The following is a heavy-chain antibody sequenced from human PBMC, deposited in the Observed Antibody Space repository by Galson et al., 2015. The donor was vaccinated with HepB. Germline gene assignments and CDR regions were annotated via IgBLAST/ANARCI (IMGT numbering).Heavy chain of an antibody. D-gene: IGHD1-1*01. CDR2: IMTSSSNI. CDR3: ARGWNDAPTRMDVFDI. J-gene: IGHJ3*02. CDR1: GFTFSTYS. Sequence: SLRLSCAASGFTFSTYSMNWVRQAPGQGPEWVSSIMTSSSNIYYADSVKGRFTISRDNAKNSLYLQMNSLRAEDTAVYYCARGWNDAPTRMDVFDIWGQGTVVTVSS. V-gene: IGHV3-21*01.